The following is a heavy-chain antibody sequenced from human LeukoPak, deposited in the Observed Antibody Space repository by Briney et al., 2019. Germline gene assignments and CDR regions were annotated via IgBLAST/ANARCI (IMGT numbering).Heavy chain of an antibody. Sequence: PGESLKISCKGSGYSFTDYWIGWVRQMPGKGLEWMGRIDPSDSYTNFSPSFQGHVTISVDKSISTAYLQWSSLKASDTGMYCGGTSCFTDHYYGMDVWGKGTTVTVSS. J-gene: IGHJ6*04. D-gene: IGHD2-2*02. CDR1: GYSFTDYW. V-gene: IGHV5-10-1*01. CDR2: IDPSDSYT. CDR3: GTSCFTDHYYGMDV.